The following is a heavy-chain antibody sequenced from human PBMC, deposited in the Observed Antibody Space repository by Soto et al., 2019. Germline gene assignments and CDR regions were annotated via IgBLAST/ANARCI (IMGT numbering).Heavy chain of an antibody. D-gene: IGHD3-3*01. J-gene: IGHJ4*02. V-gene: IGHV4-61*01. CDR2: IYYSGST. CDR1: GGSVSSGSYY. Sequence: LSETLSLTCTVSGGSVSSGSYYWSWIRQPPGKGLEWIGYIYYSGSTNYNPSLKSRVTISVDTSKNQFSLKLSSVTAADTAVYYCARAPGDLAIFGVVINYDYWGQGTLVTVSS. CDR3: ARAPGDLAIFGVVINYDY.